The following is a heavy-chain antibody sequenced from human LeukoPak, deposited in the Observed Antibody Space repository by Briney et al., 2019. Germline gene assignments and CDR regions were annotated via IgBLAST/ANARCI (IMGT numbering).Heavy chain of an antibody. J-gene: IGHJ3*02. CDR1: GGSISSSSYY. CDR2: IYYSGST. V-gene: IGHV4-39*07. Sequence: SETLSLTCTVSGGSISSSSYYWGWIRQPPGKGLEWIGTIYYSGSTYYNPSLKSRVTISVDTSNNQFFLKLSSVTAADTAVYYCATGGNSYPLDIWGQGTMVTVSS. D-gene: IGHD4-23*01. CDR3: ATGGNSYPLDI.